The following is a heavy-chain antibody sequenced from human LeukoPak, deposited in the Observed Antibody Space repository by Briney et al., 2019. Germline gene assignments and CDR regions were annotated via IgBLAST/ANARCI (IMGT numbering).Heavy chain of an antibody. Sequence: SETLSLTCTVSGDSISDYYWSWIRQPPGKGLEWIGYMSYSGGSNYNPSLKSRVTISVDPAKNQCSLRLNSVTAADTAVYYCARAQYSEHDWDSWGQGTLIIVSS. CDR2: MSYSGGS. CDR3: ARAQYSEHDWDS. D-gene: IGHD3-3*01. J-gene: IGHJ4*02. V-gene: IGHV4-59*01. CDR1: GDSISDYY.